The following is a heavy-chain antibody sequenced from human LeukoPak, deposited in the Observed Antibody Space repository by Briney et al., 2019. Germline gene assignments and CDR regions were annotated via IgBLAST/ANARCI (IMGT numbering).Heavy chain of an antibody. CDR3: ARRIAAAVNPGLLAFDI. Sequence: ASVKVSCKASGGTFSSYAISWVRQAPGQGLEWMGWMNPNSGNTGYAQKFQGRVTMTRNTSISTAYMELSSLRSEDTAVYYCARRIAAAVNPGLLAFDIWGQGTMVTVSS. CDR2: MNPNSGNT. CDR1: GGTFSSYA. V-gene: IGHV1-8*02. D-gene: IGHD6-13*01. J-gene: IGHJ3*02.